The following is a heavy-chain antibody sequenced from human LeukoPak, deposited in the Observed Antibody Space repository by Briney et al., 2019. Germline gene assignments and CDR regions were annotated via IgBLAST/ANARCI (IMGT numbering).Heavy chain of an antibody. CDR3: AKVGNGSGSYYADY. Sequence: RRSLRLSCAASGFTFSSYGMHWVRQAPGKGLEWVAVISYDGSNKYYADSVKGRFTISRDNSKNTLYLQMNSLRAEDTAVYYCAKVGNGSGSYYADYWGQGTLVTVSS. CDR2: ISYDGSNK. D-gene: IGHD3-10*01. V-gene: IGHV3-30*18. CDR1: GFTFSSYG. J-gene: IGHJ4*02.